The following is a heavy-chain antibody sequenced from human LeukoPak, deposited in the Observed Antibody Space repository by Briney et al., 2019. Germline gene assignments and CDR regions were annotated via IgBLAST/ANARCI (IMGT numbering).Heavy chain of an antibody. D-gene: IGHD3-22*01. V-gene: IGHV4-34*01. CDR2: TNHSGST. J-gene: IGHJ4*02. CDR3: ARALNYYDSSGSVGFDY. CDR1: GGSFNDYY. Sequence: SETLSLTCAVYGGSFNDYYWSWIRQPPGKGLEWIGETNHSGSTKYNPSLKSRVTISVDTSKNQFSLKLSSVTAADTAVYYCARALNYYDSSGSVGFDYWGQGTLVTVSS.